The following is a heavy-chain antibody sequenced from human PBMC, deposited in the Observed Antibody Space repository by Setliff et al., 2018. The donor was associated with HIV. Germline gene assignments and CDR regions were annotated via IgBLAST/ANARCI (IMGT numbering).Heavy chain of an antibody. CDR3: ASSRPPDDSSGYLDH. V-gene: IGHV3-7*03. CDR2: INRDGTEK. J-gene: IGHJ4*01. Sequence: PGGSLRLSCAASGFTFSNYWMTWVRQAPGKGLEWVAQINRDGTEKFYVDSVKGRFAISRDNAKNSLNLEMNSLRAEDTAIYYCASSRPPDDSSGYLDHWGQGTLVTVSS. D-gene: IGHD3-22*01. CDR1: GFTFSNYW.